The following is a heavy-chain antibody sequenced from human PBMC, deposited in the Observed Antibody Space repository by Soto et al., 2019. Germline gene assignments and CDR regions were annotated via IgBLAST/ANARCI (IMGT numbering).Heavy chain of an antibody. V-gene: IGHV1-18*01. CDR2: VRGDNGHT. J-gene: IGHJ5*02. CDR3: ARDLGYCRSGTCYREWFDP. CDR1: GYTFTTHG. D-gene: IGHD2-15*01. Sequence: QVPLVQSGAEVKKPGASVKVSCKASGYTFTTHGISWVRQVPGQGLEWMGWVRGDNGHTNYAQSLQGRVTMTTDTSKNTAYMELRSLRSDDTAVYYCARDLGYCRSGTCYREWFDPWGQGTLVTVSS.